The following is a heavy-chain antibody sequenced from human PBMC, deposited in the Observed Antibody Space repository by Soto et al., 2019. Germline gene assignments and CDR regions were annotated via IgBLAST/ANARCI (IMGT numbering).Heavy chain of an antibody. D-gene: IGHD5-12*01. Sequence: QVQLQESGPGLVKPSETLSLTCNVSGASITSHYWTWIRQSPGKGLEWIGYMFYGGTANYNPSLRGRVTISLDTSKNQFSLKLSSVTAADTSVYYCARNSGYYVTDYWGQGTLVTVSS. CDR2: MFYGGTA. V-gene: IGHV4-59*08. CDR3: ARNSGYYVTDY. J-gene: IGHJ4*02. CDR1: GASITSHY.